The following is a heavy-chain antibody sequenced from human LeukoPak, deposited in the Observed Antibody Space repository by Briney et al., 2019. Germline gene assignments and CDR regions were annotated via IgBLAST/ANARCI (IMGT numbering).Heavy chain of an antibody. V-gene: IGHV1-46*01. Sequence: GASVKVFCKASGYTFTSYYMHWVRQAPGQGLEWMGIINPSGGSTSYAQKFQGRVTMTRDTSTSTVYMELSSLRSEDTAVYYCARGRTNYYGSGSSCFDYWGQGTLVTVSS. J-gene: IGHJ4*02. CDR3: ARGRTNYYGSGSSCFDY. CDR2: INPSGGST. CDR1: GYTFTSYY. D-gene: IGHD3-10*01.